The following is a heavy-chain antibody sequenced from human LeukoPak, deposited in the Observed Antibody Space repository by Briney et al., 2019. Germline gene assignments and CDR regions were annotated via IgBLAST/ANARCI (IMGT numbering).Heavy chain of an antibody. D-gene: IGHD6-19*01. CDR3: ARDLYSSGSFDY. CDR1: GYTFTGYY. J-gene: IGHJ4*02. Sequence: ASVTVSCKASGYTFTGYYMHWVRQAPGQGLEWMGWINPNSGGTNYAQKFQGRVTMTRDTSISTAYMELSRLRSDDTAVYYCARDLYSSGSFDYWGQGTLVTVSS. V-gene: IGHV1-2*02. CDR2: INPNSGGT.